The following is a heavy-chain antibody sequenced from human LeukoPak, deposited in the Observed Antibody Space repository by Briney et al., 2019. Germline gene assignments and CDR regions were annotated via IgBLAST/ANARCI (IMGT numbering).Heavy chain of an antibody. CDR1: GFAFSSYS. CDR2: ISGSGGST. J-gene: IGHJ4*02. D-gene: IGHD3-22*01. CDR3: AKAPGRVVVNIDY. Sequence: GGSLRLSCAASGFAFSSYSMSWVRQAPGKGLEWVSAISGSGGSTYYADSVKGRFTISRDNSKNTLYLQMNSLRAEDTAVYYCAKAPGRVVVNIDYWGQGTLVTVSS. V-gene: IGHV3-23*01.